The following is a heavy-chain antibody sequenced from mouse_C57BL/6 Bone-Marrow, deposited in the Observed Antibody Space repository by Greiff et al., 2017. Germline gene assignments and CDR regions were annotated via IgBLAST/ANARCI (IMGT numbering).Heavy chain of an antibody. CDR2: IYPGDGGT. D-gene: IGHD2-4*01. V-gene: IGHV1-82*01. J-gene: IGHJ2*01. Sequence: LVESGPELVKPGASVKISCKASGYAFSSSWMNWVKQRPGKGLEWIGRIYPGDGGTNYNGKFKGKATLTADKSSSTAYMQLSSLTSEDSAVYFCAREWDYDGLDYWGQGTTLTVSS. CDR3: AREWDYDGLDY. CDR1: GYAFSSSW.